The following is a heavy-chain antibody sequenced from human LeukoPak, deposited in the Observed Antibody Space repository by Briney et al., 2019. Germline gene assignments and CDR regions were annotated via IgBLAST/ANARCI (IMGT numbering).Heavy chain of an antibody. D-gene: IGHD3-22*01. CDR2: IYYSGST. CDR3: ARSTMIGYFDY. J-gene: IGHJ4*02. Sequence: PSETLSLTCTVSGGSISSGDYYWSWIRQPPGKGLEWIGYIYYSGSTYYNPSLKRRVTISVDTSKNQFSLKLSSVTAADTAVYYCARSTMIGYFDYWGQGTLVTVSS. V-gene: IGHV4-30-4*08. CDR1: GGSISSGDYY.